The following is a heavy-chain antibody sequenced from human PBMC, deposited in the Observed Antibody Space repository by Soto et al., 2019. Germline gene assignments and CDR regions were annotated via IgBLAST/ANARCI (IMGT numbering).Heavy chain of an antibody. J-gene: IGHJ4*02. CDR2: NNAVNGDT. D-gene: IGHD6-13*01. Sequence: QVQLVQSATEVKKPGASVKVSCKASGYTFSSYALHWVSQAPGQSLEWMGCNNAVNGDTRYSQKFQDRVTITRDTSASTVYMEVSSLRSEDTAVYYCASGQDSSSWIIDHWGQGTLVTVSS. CDR3: ASGQDSSSWIIDH. V-gene: IGHV1-3*01. CDR1: GYTFSSYA.